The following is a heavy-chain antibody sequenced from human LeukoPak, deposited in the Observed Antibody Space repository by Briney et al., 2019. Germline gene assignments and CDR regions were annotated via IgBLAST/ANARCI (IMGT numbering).Heavy chain of an antibody. CDR3: ARATQATTFDY. V-gene: IGHV1-46*01. J-gene: IGHJ4*02. CDR1: GYTFTSYY. D-gene: IGHD1-26*01. CDR2: INPSGGST. Sequence: ASVKVSCKASGYTFTSYYMHWVRQAPGQGLEWMGIINPSGGSTSYAQKFQGRVTMTRDMSTSTVYMELSSLRSEDMAVYYCARATQATTFDYWGQGTLVTVSS.